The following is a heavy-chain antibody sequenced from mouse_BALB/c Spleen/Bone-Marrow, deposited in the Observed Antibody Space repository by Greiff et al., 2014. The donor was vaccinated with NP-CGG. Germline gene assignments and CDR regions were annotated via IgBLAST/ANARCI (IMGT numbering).Heavy chain of an antibody. D-gene: IGHD2-2*01. CDR1: GFSLNTYG. CDR3: ARKGYTGYFDV. Sequence: QVQLQQSGPGLVKPSQSLSITCKVSGFSLNTYGLHWGRQSPGKGLEWLGVIWSGGGTDYNAAFISRLIITKDNSKSQVFFKMNSLQTNDTAMYYCARKGYTGYFDVWGAGTTVTVSS. V-gene: IGHV2-2*02. J-gene: IGHJ1*01. CDR2: IWSGGGT.